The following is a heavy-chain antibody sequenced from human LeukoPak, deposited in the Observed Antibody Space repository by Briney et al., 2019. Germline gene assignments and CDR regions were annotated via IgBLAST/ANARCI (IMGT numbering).Heavy chain of an antibody. CDR1: GGSISSDY. D-gene: IGHD4-11*01. CDR2: IYYRGNT. CDR3: ARLGFSNFEFDY. V-gene: IGHV4-59*08. J-gene: IGHJ4*02. Sequence: SETLSLTCTVSGGSISSDYWSWIRQPPGKGLEWIGCIYYRGNTDYNPSLKSRVTISVDTSKNQFSLKLSSVTAADTAVYYCARLGFSNFEFDYWGQGTLVTVSS.